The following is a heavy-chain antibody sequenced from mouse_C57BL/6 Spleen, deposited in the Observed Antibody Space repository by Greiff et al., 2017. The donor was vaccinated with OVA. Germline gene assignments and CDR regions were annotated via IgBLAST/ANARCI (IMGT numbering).Heavy chain of an antibody. CDR1: GFTFTDYY. V-gene: IGHV7-3*01. CDR3: ARSYGYDDEGFDF. J-gene: IGHJ2*01. Sequence: EVKLMESGGGLVQPGGSLSLSCAASGFTFTDYYMSWVRQPPGKALEWMGCIRNKANGYTTEYSASVKGRFTISRDNSQSILYLQMNALSAEDSAIYYCARSYGYDDEGFDFWGQGTTLTVSS. D-gene: IGHD2-2*01. CDR2: IRNKANGYTT.